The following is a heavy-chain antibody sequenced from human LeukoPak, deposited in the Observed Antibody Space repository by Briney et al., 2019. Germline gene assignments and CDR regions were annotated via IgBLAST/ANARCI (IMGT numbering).Heavy chain of an antibody. CDR2: INNDGSRT. J-gene: IGHJ4*02. CDR3: ARGHIVVLTAPDY. Sequence: GGSLRLSCAASGFTFSSYRMSWVRQAPGKGLVWVSRINNDGSRTTYADSVKGRFTISRDNAKNTLYLQMNSLRAEDTAEYYCARGHIVVLTAPDYWGQGTLVTVSS. V-gene: IGHV3-74*01. CDR1: GFTFSSYR. D-gene: IGHD2-21*02.